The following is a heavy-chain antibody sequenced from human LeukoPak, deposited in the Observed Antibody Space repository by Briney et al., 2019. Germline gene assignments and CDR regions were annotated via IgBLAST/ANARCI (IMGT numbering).Heavy chain of an antibody. CDR3: AKVLAGTTFDYFDY. CDR1: GFTFSSYA. D-gene: IGHD1-7*01. V-gene: IGHV3-23*01. CDR2: ISGSGGST. J-gene: IGHJ4*02. Sequence: GGSLRLSCAAAGFTFSSYAMSWVRQAPGKGLEWVSAISGSGGSTYYADSVKGRFTISRDNSKTTLYLQMNSLRAEDTAVYYCAKVLAGTTFDYFDYWGQGTLVTVSS.